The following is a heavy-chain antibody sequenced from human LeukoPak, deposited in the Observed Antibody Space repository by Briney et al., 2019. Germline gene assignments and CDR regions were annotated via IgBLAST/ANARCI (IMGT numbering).Heavy chain of an antibody. CDR1: GFTFSNYA. CDR2: ISGGGGST. V-gene: IGHV3-23*01. Sequence: GGSLRLSCAASGFTFSNYAMGWVRQAPGKGLEWVSAISGGGGSTYSADSVKGRFTISRDNSKNTLYLQMNSLRAEDTAVYYCAKEPHYALFDYWGQGTLVTVSS. J-gene: IGHJ4*02. CDR3: AKEPHYALFDY. D-gene: IGHD4-17*01.